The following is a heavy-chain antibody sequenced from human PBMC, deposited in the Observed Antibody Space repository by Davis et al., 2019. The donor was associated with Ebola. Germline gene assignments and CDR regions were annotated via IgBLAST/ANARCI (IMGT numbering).Heavy chain of an antibody. J-gene: IGHJ6*02. CDR2: FDPEDGET. Sequence: AASVKVSCKVSGYTLTELSMHWVRQAPGKGLEWMGGFDPEDGETIYAQKFQGRVTMTEDTSTDTAYMELSSLRSEDTAVYYCARVTGQTTLSEADVWGQGTTVTVSS. CDR1: GYTLTELS. D-gene: IGHD1-20*01. CDR3: ARVTGQTTLSEADV. V-gene: IGHV1-24*01.